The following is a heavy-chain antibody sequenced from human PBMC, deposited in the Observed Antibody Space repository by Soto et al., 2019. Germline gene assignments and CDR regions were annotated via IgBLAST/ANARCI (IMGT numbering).Heavy chain of an antibody. J-gene: IGHJ5*02. D-gene: IGHD6-13*01. CDR3: ARQPPSRYSSLWYGWFGP. Sequence: GESLKISCKGSGYSFTDYWIGWVRQMPGKGLEWMGIIYPGDSDTRYSPSFQGRVTISADKSINTAFLQWSSLKASDTAIYYCARQPPSRYSSLWYGWFGPWGQGNLVTVSS. CDR1: GYSFTDYW. V-gene: IGHV5-51*01. CDR2: IYPGDSDT.